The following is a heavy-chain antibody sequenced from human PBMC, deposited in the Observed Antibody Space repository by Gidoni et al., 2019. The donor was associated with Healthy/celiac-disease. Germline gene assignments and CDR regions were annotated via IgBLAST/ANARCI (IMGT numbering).Heavy chain of an antibody. J-gene: IGHJ6*02. CDR2: IYPGDSDT. CDR3: ARNYDILTGYPPFYGMDV. Sequence: EVQLGQSGAEVKKPGDSRKISCKGSGFSFTRYWNGWVRQMPGKGLEWMGIIYPGDSDTRYSPSFQGQVTISADKSISTAYLQWSSLKASDTAMYYCARNYDILTGYPPFYGMDVWGQGTTVTVSS. D-gene: IGHD3-9*01. V-gene: IGHV5-51*01. CDR1: GFSFTRYW.